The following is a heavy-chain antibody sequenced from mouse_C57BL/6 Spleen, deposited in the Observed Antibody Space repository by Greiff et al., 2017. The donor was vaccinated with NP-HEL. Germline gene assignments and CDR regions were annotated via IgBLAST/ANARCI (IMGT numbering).Heavy chain of an antibody. D-gene: IGHD2-4*01. V-gene: IGHV1-55*01. CDR1: GYTFTSYW. J-gene: IGHJ2*01. CDR3: ARGDYDVRADY. Sequence: VQLQQSGAELVKPGASVKMSCKASGYTFTSYWITWVKQRPGQGLEWIGDIYPGSGSTNYNEKFKSKATLTVDTSSSTAYMQLSSLTSEDSAVYYGARGDYDVRADYWGQGTTLTVSS. CDR2: IYPGSGST.